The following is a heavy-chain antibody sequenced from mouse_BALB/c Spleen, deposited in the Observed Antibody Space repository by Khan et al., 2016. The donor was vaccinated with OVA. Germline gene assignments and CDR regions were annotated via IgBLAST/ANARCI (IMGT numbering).Heavy chain of an antibody. D-gene: IGHD1-1*01. CDR3: ARHDYDYDSEGFAY. V-gene: IGHV5-6*01. J-gene: IGHJ3*01. Sequence: EVELVESGGDLVEPGGSLKLSCVASGFTFSTYGMSWVRQTPDKRLEWVATISTGGHYTYYPDSVKGRFTISRDNAKNTLYLQMTSLKSEDTAMFYCARHDYDYDSEGFAYWGQGTLVTVSA. CDR2: ISTGGHYT. CDR1: GFTFSTYG.